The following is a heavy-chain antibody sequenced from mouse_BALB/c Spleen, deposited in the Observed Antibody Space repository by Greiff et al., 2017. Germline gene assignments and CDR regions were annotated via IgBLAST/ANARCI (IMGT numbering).Heavy chain of an antibody. CDR2: INSNGGST. V-gene: IGHV5-6-3*01. J-gene: IGHJ4*01. D-gene: IGHD2-12*01. Sequence: EVHLVESGGGLVQPGGSLKLSCAASGFTFSSYGMSWVRQTPDKRLELVATINSNGGSTYYPDSVKGRFTISRDNAKNTLYLQMSSLKSEDTAMYYCARGPLPLYAMDYWGQGTSVTVSS. CDR3: ARGPLPLYAMDY. CDR1: GFTFSSYG.